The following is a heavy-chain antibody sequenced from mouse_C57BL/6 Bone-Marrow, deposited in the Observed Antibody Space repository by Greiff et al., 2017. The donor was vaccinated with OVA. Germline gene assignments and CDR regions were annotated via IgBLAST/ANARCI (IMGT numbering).Heavy chain of an antibody. CDR1: GYTFTSYW. CDR3: ARPYDYDRDYYAMDY. Sequence: VQLQQPGAELVKPGASVKLSCKASGYTFTSYWMHWVKQRPGQGLEWIGMIHPNSGSTNYNEKFKSKATLTVDKSSSTAYMQLSSRTSEDSAVYYCARPYDYDRDYYAMDYWGQGTSVTVSS. CDR2: IHPNSGST. V-gene: IGHV1-64*01. D-gene: IGHD2-4*01. J-gene: IGHJ4*01.